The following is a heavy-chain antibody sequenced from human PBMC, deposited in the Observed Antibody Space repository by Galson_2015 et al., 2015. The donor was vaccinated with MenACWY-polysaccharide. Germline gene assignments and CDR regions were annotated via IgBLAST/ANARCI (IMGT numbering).Heavy chain of an antibody. CDR1: GGSMSTYH. Sequence: ETLSLTCAVSGGSMSTYHWSWIRQSPGEGLEWIGWIHYSGSTKYSPSLKSRVTISVDTSENQFSLKLSSVTTADTAVYYCARIGGMNKGNYYNYGWFDPWGQGTLVTVSS. V-gene: IGHV4-59*01. CDR3: ARIGGMNKGNYYNYGWFDP. CDR2: IHYSGST. D-gene: IGHD3-22*01. J-gene: IGHJ5*02.